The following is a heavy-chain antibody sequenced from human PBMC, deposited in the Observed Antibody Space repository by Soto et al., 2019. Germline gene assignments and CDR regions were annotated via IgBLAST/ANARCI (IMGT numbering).Heavy chain of an antibody. D-gene: IGHD3-3*01. CDR3: ERGGYYGVARGKLSRYSLEV. V-gene: IGHV1-18*01. J-gene: IGHJ6*04. CDR2: ISPYNDYT. Sequence: QVQLAQSANEVKKPGASVRVSCKAAGYTFIRYGIAWVRQAPGQGLEWMGWISPYNDYTVYAQKFQGRVSMTAETSTRAEYRVLSGLKSDGRDVYCCERGGYYGVARGKLSRYSLEVWGKGTSVSVYS. CDR1: GYTFIRYG.